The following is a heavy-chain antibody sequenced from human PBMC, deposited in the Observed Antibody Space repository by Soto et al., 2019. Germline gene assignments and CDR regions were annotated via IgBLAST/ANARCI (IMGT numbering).Heavy chain of an antibody. Sequence: GGSLRLSCAASGFTFSSYVMHWVRQAPGKGLEWVAVISYDGINKYYADSVKGRFTISRDNSKNTLYLQMNSLRAEDTAVYYCAKDFNGYCSGGSCYSSPPHFYYYYGMDVWGQGTPMTV. CDR3: AKDFNGYCSGGSCYSSPPHFYYYYGMDV. CDR2: ISYDGINK. J-gene: IGHJ6*02. CDR1: GFTFSSYV. V-gene: IGHV3-30*18. D-gene: IGHD2-15*01.